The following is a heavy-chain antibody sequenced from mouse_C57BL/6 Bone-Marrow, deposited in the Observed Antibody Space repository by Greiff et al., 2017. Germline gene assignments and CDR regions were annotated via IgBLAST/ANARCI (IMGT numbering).Heavy chain of an antibody. CDR3: ARPYYSNFWYFEV. D-gene: IGHD2-5*01. CDR2: IDPGSGST. CDR1: GYTFTSYW. J-gene: IGHJ1*03. Sequence: VQLQQPGAELVKPGASVKMSCKASGYTFTSYWITWVKQRPGQGLEWIGVIDPGSGSTNYNEKFKSKATLTVDTSSSTAYMQLSSLTSEDSAVYDCARPYYSNFWYFEVWGTGTTGTVSS. V-gene: IGHV1-55*01.